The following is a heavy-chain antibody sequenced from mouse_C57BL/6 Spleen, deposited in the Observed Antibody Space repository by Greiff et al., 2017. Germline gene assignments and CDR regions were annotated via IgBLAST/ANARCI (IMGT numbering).Heavy chain of an antibody. Sequence: EVKLMESGPELVKPGASVKISCKASGYSFTGYYMNWVKQSPEKSLEWIGEINPSTGGTTYNQKFKAKATLTVDKSSSTAYMQLKSLTSEDSAVYYCARRNYGSSRYYFDYWGQGTTLTVSS. D-gene: IGHD1-1*01. CDR1: GYSFTGYY. J-gene: IGHJ2*01. V-gene: IGHV1-42*01. CDR2: INPSTGGT. CDR3: ARRNYGSSRYYFDY.